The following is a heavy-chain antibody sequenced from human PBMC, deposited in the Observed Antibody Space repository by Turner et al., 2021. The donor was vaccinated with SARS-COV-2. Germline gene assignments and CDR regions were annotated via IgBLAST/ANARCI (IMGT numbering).Heavy chain of an antibody. CDR2: INGTGHVT. CDR1: GFTFNNFA. Sequence: EVKLLESGGGLVQPGGSLRLSCAAAGFTFNNFAMSWVRQAPGKGLEWVSAINGTGHVTHYVDSVKGRFTISRDSSKNTLYLQMNSLRVEDTAIYYCAKCVTTCQTKGLDNWGQGTLVTVSS. V-gene: IGHV3-23*01. CDR3: AKCVTTCQTKGLDN. J-gene: IGHJ4*02. D-gene: IGHD1-26*01.